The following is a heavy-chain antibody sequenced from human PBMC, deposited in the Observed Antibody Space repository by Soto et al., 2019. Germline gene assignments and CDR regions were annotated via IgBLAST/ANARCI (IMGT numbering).Heavy chain of an antibody. CDR3: QSPWRSYSRGWYWFDP. D-gene: IGHD6-19*01. J-gene: IGHJ5*02. CDR2: IYYSGST. CDR1: GGSISSSSYY. Sequence: SETLSLTCTASGGSISSSSYYWGWIRQRPGKGLEWIGSIYYSGSTYYNPSLKSRVTISVDTSKNQFSLKLSSVTAADTAVYYCQSPWRSYSRGWYWFDPLGQVTLVNV. V-gene: IGHV4-39*01.